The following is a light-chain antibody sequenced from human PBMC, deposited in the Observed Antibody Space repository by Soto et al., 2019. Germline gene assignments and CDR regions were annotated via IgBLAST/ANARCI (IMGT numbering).Light chain of an antibody. CDR2: ANN. CDR1: KSDVGGNY. Sequence: QSVLTQPPSVSAAPGQKVTISCSGSKSDVGGNYVDWYQQLPGTAPKLLIYANNHRPSGIPDRFSGSKSGTSATLGIIGLQTGDEADYYCGTWDSSLSVVVFGGGTKLTVL. V-gene: IGLV1-51*01. CDR3: GTWDSSLSVVV. J-gene: IGLJ2*01.